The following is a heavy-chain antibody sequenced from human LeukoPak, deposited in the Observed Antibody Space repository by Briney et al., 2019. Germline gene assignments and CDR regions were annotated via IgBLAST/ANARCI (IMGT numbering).Heavy chain of an antibody. J-gene: IGHJ4*02. CDR1: GFTFSSYW. V-gene: IGHV3-74*01. D-gene: IGHD3-22*01. CDR3: ARDDYYDSSGYYPSD. Sequence: GGSLRLSCAASGFTFSSYWMHWVRQAPGKGLVSVSRINSDGSSTSYADSVKGRFTISRDNAKNTLYLQMNSLRAEDTAVYYCARDDYYDSSGYYPSDWGQGTLVTVSS. CDR2: INSDGSST.